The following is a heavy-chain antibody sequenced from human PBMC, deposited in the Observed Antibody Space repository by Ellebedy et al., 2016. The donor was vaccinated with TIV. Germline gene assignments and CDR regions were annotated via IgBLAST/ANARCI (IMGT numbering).Heavy chain of an antibody. Sequence: ASVKVSCKASGYRFTSYSINWVRQAPGQALEWMGWIGAYNGNTKFAQKFQGRVTIHTDTSTDTAYMELRSLRSDDTAVYYCARGHSSTWYSTVGDSWGQGTPVTVSS. CDR1: GYRFTSYS. CDR3: ARGHSSTWYSTVGDS. D-gene: IGHD6-13*01. V-gene: IGHV1-18*04. CDR2: IGAYNGNT. J-gene: IGHJ4*02.